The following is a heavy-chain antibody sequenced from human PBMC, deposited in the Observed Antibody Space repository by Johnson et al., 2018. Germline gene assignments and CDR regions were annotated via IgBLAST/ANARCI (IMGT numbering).Heavy chain of an antibody. V-gene: IGHV3-30*03. J-gene: IGHJ6*02. D-gene: IGHD3-22*01. CDR2: ITYAGSTK. Sequence: QVQLVESGGGVVQPGRSLRLSCAASGFTLSRYGMHWVRQAPGKGLEWVSVITYAGSTKYYADSVKGRFTISRDNSKNTLYLQMNSLRAEDTVVYYCATDDGGIVVVITANGMCVWGQGATVLVSS. CDR1: GFTLSRYG. CDR3: ATDDGGIVVVITANGMCV.